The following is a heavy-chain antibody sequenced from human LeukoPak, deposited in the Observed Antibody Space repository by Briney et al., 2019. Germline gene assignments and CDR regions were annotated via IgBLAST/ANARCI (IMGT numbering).Heavy chain of an antibody. D-gene: IGHD3-22*01. V-gene: IGHV3-23*01. CDR2: ISGSGGST. CDR3: AKDHRYDSSGPYYFDY. J-gene: IGHJ4*02. Sequence: PGGSLRLSCAASGFTFSSYAMSWVRQAPGKGLEWVSAISGSGGSTYYADSVKGRFTISRDNSKNTLYLQMNSLRAEDTAVYYCAKDHRYDSSGPYYFDYWGQGTLVTVSP. CDR1: GFTFSSYA.